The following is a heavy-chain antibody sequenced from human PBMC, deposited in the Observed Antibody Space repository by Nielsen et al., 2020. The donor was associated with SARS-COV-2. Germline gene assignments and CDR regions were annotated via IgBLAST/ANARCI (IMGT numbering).Heavy chain of an antibody. CDR1: GFTFDDYA. CDR3: AKGGDVVVTATLDY. Sequence: GGSLRLSCAASGFTFDDYAMHWVRQAPGKGLEWVSGISWNSGGIGYADSVKGRFTISRDNAKNSLYLQMNSLRTEDTALYYCAKGGDVVVTATLDYWGQGTRVTVSS. V-gene: IGHV3-9*01. CDR2: ISWNSGGI. D-gene: IGHD2-21*02. J-gene: IGHJ4*02.